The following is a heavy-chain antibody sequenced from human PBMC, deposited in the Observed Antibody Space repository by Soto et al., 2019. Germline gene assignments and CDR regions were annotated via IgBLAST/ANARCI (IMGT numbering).Heavy chain of an antibody. CDR2: IFSDGRI. CDR1: GFTVGNNY. Sequence: GGSLRLSCAASGFTVGNNYMGWVRQAPGKRPEWVSVIFSDGRIYYTDSVKGRFTISRDNSKNTLCLQMNSLRVDDTAVYYCARGRDDGGYFDYWGQGSLVTVSS. J-gene: IGHJ4*02. D-gene: IGHD4-17*01. CDR3: ARGRDDGGYFDY. V-gene: IGHV3-53*01.